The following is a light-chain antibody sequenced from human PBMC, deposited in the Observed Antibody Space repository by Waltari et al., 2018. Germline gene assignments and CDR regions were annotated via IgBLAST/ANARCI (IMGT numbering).Light chain of an antibody. V-gene: IGKV1-39*01. CDR1: QSVSSY. J-gene: IGKJ1*01. CDR3: QQSFNTPRT. Sequence: DIQMTQSPSSLSASVGDRVTITCRASQSVSSYLNWYQQKPWKAPNLLIYAASSLQSGVPSRFSGNGSGTDFTLTISSLQPKDFATYYCQQSFNTPRTFGQGTKVEVK. CDR2: AAS.